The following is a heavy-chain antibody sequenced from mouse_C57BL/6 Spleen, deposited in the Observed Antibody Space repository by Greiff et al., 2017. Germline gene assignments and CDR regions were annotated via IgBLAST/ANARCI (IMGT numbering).Heavy chain of an antibody. Sequence: QQSCKASGYTFTSYWMQWVKQRPGQGLEWIGEIDPSDSYTNYNQKFKGKATLTVDTSSSTAYMQLSSLTSEDSAVYYCARGTTVVAGDWGQGTTLTVSS. CDR1: GYTFTSYW. CDR3: ARGTTVVAGD. J-gene: IGHJ2*01. D-gene: IGHD1-1*01. V-gene: IGHV1-50*01. CDR2: IDPSDSYT.